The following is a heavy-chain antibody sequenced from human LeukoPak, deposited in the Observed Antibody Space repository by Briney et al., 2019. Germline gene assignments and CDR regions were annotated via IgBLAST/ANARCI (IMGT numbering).Heavy chain of an antibody. D-gene: IGHD2-8*01. Sequence: GGSLRLSCAASGFTFSSYGMHWVRQAPGKGLEWVAVIWYDGSNKYYADSVKGRFTISRDNSKNTLYLQMNSLRAEDTAVYYCARDQGVSMLYTYYYYGMDVWGQGATVTVSS. CDR2: IWYDGSNK. CDR3: ARDQGVSMLYTYYYYGMDV. V-gene: IGHV3-33*01. J-gene: IGHJ6*02. CDR1: GFTFSSYG.